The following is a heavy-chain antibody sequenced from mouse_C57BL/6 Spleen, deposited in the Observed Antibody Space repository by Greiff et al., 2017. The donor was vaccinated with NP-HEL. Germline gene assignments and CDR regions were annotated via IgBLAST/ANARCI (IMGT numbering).Heavy chain of an antibody. Sequence: EVKLVESGGGLVKPGGSLKLSCAASGFTFSDYGMHWVRQAPEKGLEWVAYISSGSSTIYYADTVKGRFTISRDNAKNTLFLQMTSLRSEDTAMYYCARANWDGSYAMDYWGQGTSVTVSS. CDR1: GFTFSDYG. D-gene: IGHD4-1*01. J-gene: IGHJ4*01. V-gene: IGHV5-17*01. CDR3: ARANWDGSYAMDY. CDR2: ISSGSSTI.